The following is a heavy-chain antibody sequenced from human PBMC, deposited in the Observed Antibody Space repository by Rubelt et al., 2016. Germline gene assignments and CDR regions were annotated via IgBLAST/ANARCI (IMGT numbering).Heavy chain of an antibody. D-gene: IGHD3-10*01. CDR3: AKGPQFAGNWFDP. Sequence: GGSLRLSCAASGFTFSSYGMHWVRQAPGKGLEWVAFIRYDGSNKYYADSVKGRFTISRDNSKNTLYLQMDSLRAEDAAVYYCAKGPQFAGNWFDPWGQGTRVTVAS. V-gene: IGHV3-30*02. CDR2: IRYDGSNK. CDR1: GFTFSSYG. J-gene: IGHJ5*02.